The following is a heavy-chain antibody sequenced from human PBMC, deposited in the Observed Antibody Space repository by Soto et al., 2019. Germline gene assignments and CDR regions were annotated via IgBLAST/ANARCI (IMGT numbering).Heavy chain of an antibody. D-gene: IGHD1-20*01. V-gene: IGHV1-18*01. Sequence: ASVKVSCKASGYTFTSYGVSWVRQAPGQGLEWMGWISAFNGQTNYIQKVQGRVTLTTEASTSTAYMELRSLRVDDTAVYYCARVAPGIGMDVWGHGTTVTVSS. CDR1: GYTFTSYG. J-gene: IGHJ6*02. CDR3: ARVAPGIGMDV. CDR2: ISAFNGQT.